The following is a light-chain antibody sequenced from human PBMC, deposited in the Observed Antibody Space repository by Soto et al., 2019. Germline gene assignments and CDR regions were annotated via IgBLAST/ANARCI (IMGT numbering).Light chain of an antibody. CDR3: QQYNHYPIT. CDR2: GAS. CDR1: QAISRY. J-gene: IGKJ5*01. V-gene: IGKV1D-16*01. Sequence: DIQMTQSPSSLSASVGDRVTITCRASQAISRYLVWYQQKPGKAPKPLIYGASSLPSGVQSRFSGSGSGTDFTLIISSLQPEDSAIYYCQQYNHYPITFGQGTRLEIK.